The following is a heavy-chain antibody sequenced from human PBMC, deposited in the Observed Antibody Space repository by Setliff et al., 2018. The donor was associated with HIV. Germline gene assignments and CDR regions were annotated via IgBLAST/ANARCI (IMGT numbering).Heavy chain of an antibody. D-gene: IGHD2-15*01. CDR2: INSAGSST. V-gene: IGHV3-74*01. Sequence: GGSLRLSCTASGFTFSSYAMHWVRQAPGKGLVWVSRINSAGSSTYYADSVKGRFTISRDNAKNSLYLQMNSLRAEDTAVYYCARDDWTCSDGTCFPITFDYWGQGTLVTVSS. CDR3: ARDDWTCSDGTCFPITFDY. CDR1: GFTFSSYA. J-gene: IGHJ4*02.